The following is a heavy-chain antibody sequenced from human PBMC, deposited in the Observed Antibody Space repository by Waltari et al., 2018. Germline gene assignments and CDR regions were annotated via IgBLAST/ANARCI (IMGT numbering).Heavy chain of an antibody. J-gene: IGHJ5*02. Sequence: QVQLQQWGAGLLKPSETLSLTCAVYGGSFSGYYWGWIRQPPGKGLEWIGEINHSGSTNYNPSLKSRVTISVDTSKNQFSLKLSSVTAADTAVYYCARRANSGWRRNWFDPWGQGTLVTVSS. CDR1: GGSFSGYY. V-gene: IGHV4-34*01. CDR3: ARRANSGWRRNWFDP. D-gene: IGHD6-19*01. CDR2: INHSGST.